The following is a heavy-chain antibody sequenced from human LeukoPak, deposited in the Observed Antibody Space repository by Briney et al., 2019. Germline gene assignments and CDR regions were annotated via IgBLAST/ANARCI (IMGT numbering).Heavy chain of an antibody. CDR1: GFTFSSYE. V-gene: IGHV3-48*03. J-gene: IGHJ4*02. Sequence: PGGSLRLSCAASGFTFSSYEMNWVRQAPGEGLEWVAYISTSGSTIYYADSVKGRFTISRDNAKSSLYLQMNSLRAEDTAVYYCASHGGSYYVLDYWGQGTLVTVSS. CDR2: ISTSGSTI. D-gene: IGHD1-26*01. CDR3: ASHGGSYYVLDY.